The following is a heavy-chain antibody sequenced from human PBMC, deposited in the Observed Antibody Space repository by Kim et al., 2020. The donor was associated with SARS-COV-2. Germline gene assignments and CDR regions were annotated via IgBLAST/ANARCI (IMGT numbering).Heavy chain of an antibody. V-gene: IGHV4-34*01. CDR2: INHSGST. Sequence: SETLSLTCAVYGGSFSGYYWSWIRQPPGKGLEWIGDINHSGSTNYNPSLKSRVTISVDTSKNQFSLKLSSVTAADTAVYYCGRDPHVRYFDWLSVDKPVRWGQGTLVTVSS. D-gene: IGHD3-9*01. CDR3: GRDPHVRYFDWLSVDKPVR. J-gene: IGHJ4*02. CDR1: GGSFSGYY.